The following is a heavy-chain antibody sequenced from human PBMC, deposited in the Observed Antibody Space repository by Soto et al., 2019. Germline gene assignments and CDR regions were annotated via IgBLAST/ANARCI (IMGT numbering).Heavy chain of an antibody. CDR2: IYNSETT. V-gene: IGHV4-39*01. D-gene: IGHD2-2*01. CDR1: GVSISSSNKY. J-gene: IGHJ6*03. CDR3: VRQLPLPSYYMDV. Sequence: SETLSLTCTVSGVSISSSNKYWGWIRQAPGKGLEWIGSIYNSETTSYNPSLKSRPTISADTSKNQFSLKLSSVTAADTAVYHCVRQLPLPSYYMDVWGKGTKVTVSS.